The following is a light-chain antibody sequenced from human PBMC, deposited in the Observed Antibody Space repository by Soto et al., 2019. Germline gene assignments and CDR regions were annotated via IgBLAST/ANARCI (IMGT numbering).Light chain of an antibody. J-gene: IGKJ1*01. CDR3: QQYNNWPPCT. CDR1: QSVSSN. CDR2: GAS. Sequence: EIVMTQSPATLSVSPGERATLSCRASQSVSSNLAWYQQKPGQAPRLLIYGASTRATGIPARFSGSGSGAEFPLTISTLQSEYFAVYSCQQYNNWPPCTFRQGTKV. V-gene: IGKV3-15*01.